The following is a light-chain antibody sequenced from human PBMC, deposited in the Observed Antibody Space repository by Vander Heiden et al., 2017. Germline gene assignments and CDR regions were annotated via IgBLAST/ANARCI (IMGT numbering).Light chain of an antibody. Sequence: QFLLTLPPPVSGAPGQMVPISCTGSSSNIGAGVDIYWYRHIPGTAPKLLICGNLKRPSGVPDRFSGSKSGTSASLAVTGLQAEDGADYYCQSYDNSLKSVGLGGRTKLSVL. CDR2: GNL. V-gene: IGLV1-40*01. J-gene: IGLJ2*01. CDR3: QSYDNSLKSVG. CDR1: SSNIGAGVD.